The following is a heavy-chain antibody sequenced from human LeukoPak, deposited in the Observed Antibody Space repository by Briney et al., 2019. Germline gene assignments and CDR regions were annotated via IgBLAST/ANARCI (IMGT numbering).Heavy chain of an antibody. Sequence: GGSLRLSCAASGFTFSSYAMSWVRQAPGKGLEWVSDISGSGGSTYYADSVKGRFTISRDNSKNTLYLQMNSLRAEDTAVYYCAKDEEYYYDSSGYYYFWFDPWGQGTLVTVSS. CDR3: AKDEEYYYDSSGYYYFWFDP. CDR1: GFTFSSYA. D-gene: IGHD3-22*01. CDR2: ISGSGGST. V-gene: IGHV3-23*01. J-gene: IGHJ5*02.